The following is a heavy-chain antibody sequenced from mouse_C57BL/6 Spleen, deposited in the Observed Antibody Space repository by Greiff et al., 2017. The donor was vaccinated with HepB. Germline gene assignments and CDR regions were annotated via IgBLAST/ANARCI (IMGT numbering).Heavy chain of an antibody. V-gene: IGHV1-69*01. J-gene: IGHJ2*01. CDR2: IDPSDSYT. D-gene: IGHD1-1*01. CDR3: ASHYYGSGWSFDY. Sequence: QVQLQQPGAELVMPGASVKLSCKASGYTFTSYWMHWVKQRPGQGLEWIGEIDPSDSYTNYNQKFKGKSTLTVDKSSSTSYMQLSSLTSEDSAVYCCASHYYGSGWSFDYWGQGTTLTVSS. CDR1: GYTFTSYW.